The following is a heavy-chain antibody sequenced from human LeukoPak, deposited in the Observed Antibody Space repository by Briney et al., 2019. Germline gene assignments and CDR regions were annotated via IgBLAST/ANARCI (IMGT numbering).Heavy chain of an antibody. CDR3: ARYSGYGPRSVYDY. D-gene: IGHD5-12*01. Sequence: SETLSLTCAVYGGSFSGYYWSWIRQPPGKGLEWIGEINHSGSTNYNPSLKSRVTISVDTSKNQFSLKLSSVTAADTAVYYCARYSGYGPRSVYDYWGQGTLATVSS. J-gene: IGHJ4*02. CDR2: INHSGST. V-gene: IGHV4-34*01. CDR1: GGSFSGYY.